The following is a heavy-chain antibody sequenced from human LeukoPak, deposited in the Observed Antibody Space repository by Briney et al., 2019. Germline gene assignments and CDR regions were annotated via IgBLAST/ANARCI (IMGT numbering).Heavy chain of an antibody. V-gene: IGHV3-7*05. D-gene: IGHD5-24*01. CDR3: VRGFDGYFGFDL. J-gene: IGHJ3*01. CDR1: GFIFSTYW. CDR2: INQDGSET. Sequence: GGSLTLSCAASGFIFSTYWMSWVRLAPGKGLEWVANINQDGSETFYVDSVKGRFTISRDNGKNSMFVQMDSLRAEDTAVYYCVRGFDGYFGFDLWGQGTMVTVSS.